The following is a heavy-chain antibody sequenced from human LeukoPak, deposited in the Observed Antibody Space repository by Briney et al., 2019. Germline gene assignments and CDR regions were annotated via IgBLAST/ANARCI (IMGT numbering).Heavy chain of an antibody. CDR1: GGSISSSSYY. J-gene: IGHJ4*02. V-gene: IGHV4-39*01. CDR3: ASPKSNPWSSDY. Sequence: SETLSLTCTVSGGSISSSSYYWGWIRQPPGKGLEWIGSIYYSGSTYYNPSLKSRVTISVDTSKNQFSLKLSSVTAADTAVYYCASPKSNPWSSDYWGQGTLVTVSS. CDR2: IYYSGST. D-gene: IGHD3-10*01.